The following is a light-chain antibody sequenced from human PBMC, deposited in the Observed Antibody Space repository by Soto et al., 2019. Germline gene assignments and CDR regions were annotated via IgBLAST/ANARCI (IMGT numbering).Light chain of an antibody. J-gene: IGLJ1*01. CDR1: SSDVGGYNY. CDR2: DVT. V-gene: IGLV2-11*01. CDR3: CSYAGTLGV. Sequence: QPVLTQPRSVSGSPGQSVTISCTGTSSDVGGYNYVSWYQQHPGKAPKLMIYDVTKRPSGVPDRFSGSKSGNTASLTISGLQAEDEGDYYCCSYAGTLGVFGTGTKLTVL.